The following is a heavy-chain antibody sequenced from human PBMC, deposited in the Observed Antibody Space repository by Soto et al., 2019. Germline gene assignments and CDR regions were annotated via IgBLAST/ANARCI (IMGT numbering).Heavy chain of an antibody. J-gene: IGHJ6*02. CDR3: ARDGLDSSGYYPYYYYYGMDV. CDR2: IYYSGST. V-gene: IGHV4-31*03. CDR1: GGSISSGGYY. D-gene: IGHD3-22*01. Sequence: PSETLSLTCTVSGGSISSGGYYWSWIRQHPGKGLEWIGYIYYSGSTYYNPSLKSRVTISVDTSKNQFSLKLSSVTAADTAVYYCARDGLDSSGYYPYYYYYGMDVWGQGTTVTVS.